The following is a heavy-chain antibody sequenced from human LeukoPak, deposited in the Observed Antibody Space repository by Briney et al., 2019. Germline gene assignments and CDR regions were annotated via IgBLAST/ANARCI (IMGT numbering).Heavy chain of an antibody. Sequence: SETLSLTCTVSGGSISSYYWSWIRRPPGKGLEWIGYIYYSGSTNYNPSLKSRVTISVDTSKNQFSLKLSSVTAADTAVYYCARGDGDYDYYYYYGMDVWGKGTTVTVSP. CDR3: ARGDGDYDYYYYYGMDV. D-gene: IGHD4-17*01. V-gene: IGHV4-59*01. J-gene: IGHJ6*04. CDR2: IYYSGST. CDR1: GGSISSYY.